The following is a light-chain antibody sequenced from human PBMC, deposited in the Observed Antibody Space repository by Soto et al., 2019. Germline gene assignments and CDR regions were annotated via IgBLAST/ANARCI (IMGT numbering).Light chain of an antibody. CDR3: QTWGTGIP. CDR2: LNSAGSH. Sequence: QSVLTQSPSASASLGASVKLTCTLSSGHSSYAIAWHQQQPEKGPRFLMKLNSAGSHSKGDGIPDRFSGSGSGAERYLTISNLQSEDEADYYCQTWGTGIPFGGGTKLTVL. V-gene: IGLV4-69*01. J-gene: IGLJ2*01. CDR1: SGHSSYA.